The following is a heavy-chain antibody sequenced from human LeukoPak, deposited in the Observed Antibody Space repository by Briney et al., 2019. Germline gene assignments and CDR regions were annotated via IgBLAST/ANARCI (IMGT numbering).Heavy chain of an antibody. Sequence: GGSLRLSCAASGFTFSAYNMTWVRQAPGKGLEWLSYISGNGGVIQYADSAKGRFTISRDNAKNLLYLQMDSLRVEDTAIYYCARDPRTVRIWGQGTLVTVSS. CDR1: GFTFSAYN. J-gene: IGHJ4*02. D-gene: IGHD1-1*01. CDR3: ARDPRTVRI. V-gene: IGHV3-11*04. CDR2: ISGNGGVI.